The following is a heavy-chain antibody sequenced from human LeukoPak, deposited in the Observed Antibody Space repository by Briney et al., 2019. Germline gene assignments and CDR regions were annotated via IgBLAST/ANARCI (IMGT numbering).Heavy chain of an antibody. Sequence: ASVKVSCKASGYTFTGYYIHWVRQTPGQGFEWMGWINPNSGGTNYAQKFQGRVTMTRDTSISTAYMKLSRLRSDDTAVYYCARERLSPGKGFDYWGQGTLVTVSS. V-gene: IGHV1-2*02. CDR2: INPNSGGT. CDR1: GYTFTGYY. CDR3: ARERLSPGKGFDY. D-gene: IGHD4-23*01. J-gene: IGHJ4*02.